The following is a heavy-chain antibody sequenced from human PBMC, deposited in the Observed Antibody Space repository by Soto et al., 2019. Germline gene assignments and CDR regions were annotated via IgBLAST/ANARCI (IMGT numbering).Heavy chain of an antibody. Sequence: QVDLVQSGAEVKKPGASVKMSCKSSGYRLSNYYMHWVRQAPGQGLEWMGIVNPSDGRANYARKFQGRVTMTWDTSTTTLYMEVNSLRSDDTAIYYGERAELIGAGQALDSWGQGTLVTVSS. CDR3: ERAELIGAGQALDS. CDR2: VNPSDGRA. D-gene: IGHD3-10*01. J-gene: IGHJ5*01. CDR1: GYRLSNYY. V-gene: IGHV1-46*01.